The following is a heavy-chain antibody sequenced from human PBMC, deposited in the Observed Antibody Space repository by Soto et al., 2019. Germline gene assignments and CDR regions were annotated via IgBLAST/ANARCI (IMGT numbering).Heavy chain of an antibody. CDR3: AYATSVATNWFDP. CDR1: GGSISSSNW. CDR2: IYHSGSN. D-gene: IGHD4-17*01. Sequence: QVQLQESGPGLVKPSGTLSLTCAVSGGSISSSNWWSWVRQPPGKGLEWIGEIYHSGSNNYNPSLKSRVTLSVDKSKNQFSLRLSSVTAADTAVYYCAYATSVATNWFDPWGQGTLVTVSS. V-gene: IGHV4-4*02. J-gene: IGHJ5*02.